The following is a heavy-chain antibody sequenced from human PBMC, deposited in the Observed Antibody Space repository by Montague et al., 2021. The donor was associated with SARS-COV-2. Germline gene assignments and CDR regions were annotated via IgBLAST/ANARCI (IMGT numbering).Heavy chain of an antibody. CDR3: TRLPRGSGTCGYFDY. J-gene: IGHJ4*02. CDR1: DGSIRSYY. D-gene: IGHD3-10*01. Sequence: SETLSLTCTVSDGSIRSYYWNWMRQTPGKGLEWIGYMRDSGTANYNPSLRSRVTLMVDASRNQFSLELSPVTAADTAMYYCTRLPRGSGTCGYFDYWAQGTLVTVSS. V-gene: IGHV4-59*08. CDR2: MRDSGTA.